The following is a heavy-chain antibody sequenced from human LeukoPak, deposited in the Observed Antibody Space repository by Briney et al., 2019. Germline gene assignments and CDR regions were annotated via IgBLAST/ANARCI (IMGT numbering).Heavy chain of an antibody. D-gene: IGHD5-12*01. CDR2: IYYSGST. J-gene: IGHJ4*02. Sequence: SQTLSLTCTVSGGSISSGGYYWSWIRQHPGKGLEWIGYIYYSGSTYYNPSLKSRVTISVDTSKNQFSLKLSSVTAADTAVYYCASYIVATLDTEDGYFDYWGQGTLVTVSS. V-gene: IGHV4-31*03. CDR3: ASYIVATLDTEDGYFDY. CDR1: GGSISSGGYY.